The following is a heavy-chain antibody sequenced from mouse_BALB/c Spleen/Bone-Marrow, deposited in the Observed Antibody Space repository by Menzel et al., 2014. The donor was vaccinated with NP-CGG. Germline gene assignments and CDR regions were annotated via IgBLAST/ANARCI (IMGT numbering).Heavy chain of an antibody. V-gene: IGHV3-1*02. CDR3: AREASTTARFAY. CDR1: GYSITSGYC. J-gene: IGHJ3*01. CDR2: IHYSGST. Sequence: EVKLMESGPDLVKPSQSLSLTCTVTGYSITSGYCWHWIRQFPVNHLACLGYIHYSGSTHYNPYFKSRTSFTPDTSKNQIFLQLKSVTTEDTATEYFAREASTTARFAYWGQGTLVTVSA. D-gene: IGHD1-2*01.